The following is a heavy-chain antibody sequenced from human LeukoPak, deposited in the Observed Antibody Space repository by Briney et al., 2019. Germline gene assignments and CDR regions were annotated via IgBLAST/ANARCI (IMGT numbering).Heavy chain of an antibody. V-gene: IGHV3-74*01. Sequence: GGSLRLSCEGSGFTFSSYWMHWVRQAPGKGLVWVSRINSDGSDTIYADSVKGRFTIPRDNAKNTLYLQMNSLRAEDTAVYYCALLAAADSESWGQGTLVTVSS. J-gene: IGHJ5*02. D-gene: IGHD6-13*01. CDR3: ALLAAADSES. CDR2: INSDGSDT. CDR1: GFTFSSYW.